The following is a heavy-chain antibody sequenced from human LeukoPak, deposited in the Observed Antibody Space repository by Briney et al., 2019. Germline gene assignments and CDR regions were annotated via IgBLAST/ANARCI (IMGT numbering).Heavy chain of an antibody. J-gene: IGHJ4*02. CDR1: GYTFTSYG. V-gene: IGHV1-18*01. CDR3: ARDPSPPLNGSYQGIDY. CDR2: ISAYNGNT. Sequence: GASVKVSCKASGYTFTSYGISWVRQAPGQGLEWMGWISAYNGNTNYAQKLQGRVTMTTDTSTSTAYMELRSLRSDDTAVYYCARDPSPPLNGSYQGIDYWGQGTLVTVSS. D-gene: IGHD1-26*01.